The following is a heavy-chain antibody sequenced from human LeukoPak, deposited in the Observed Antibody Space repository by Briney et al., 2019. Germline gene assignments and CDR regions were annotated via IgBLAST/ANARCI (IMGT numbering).Heavy chain of an antibody. CDR3: ARGPNYYGSGSYRNYYYYMDV. Sequence: SVKVSCKASGGTFSSYAISWVRQAPGQGLEWMGGFIPIFGTANYAQKFQGRVTITTDESTSTAYMELSSLRSEDTAVYYCARGPNYYGSGSYRNYYYYMDVWGKGTTVTVSS. CDR2: FIPIFGTA. V-gene: IGHV1-69*05. D-gene: IGHD3-10*01. CDR1: GGTFSSYA. J-gene: IGHJ6*03.